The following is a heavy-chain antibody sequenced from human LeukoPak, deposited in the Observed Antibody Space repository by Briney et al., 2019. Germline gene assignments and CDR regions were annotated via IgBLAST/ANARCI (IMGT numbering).Heavy chain of an antibody. CDR1: GYSISSGYY. Sequence: NSSETLSLTCTVSGYSISSGYYWGWIRQPPGQGLEWIGSIYHSGSTYYNPSLKSRVTISVDTSKNQFSLKLSSVTAADTAVYYCARAIEVGAMTPFDYWGQGTLVTVSS. CDR3: ARAIEVGAMTPFDY. J-gene: IGHJ4*02. V-gene: IGHV4-38-2*02. D-gene: IGHD1-26*01. CDR2: IYHSGST.